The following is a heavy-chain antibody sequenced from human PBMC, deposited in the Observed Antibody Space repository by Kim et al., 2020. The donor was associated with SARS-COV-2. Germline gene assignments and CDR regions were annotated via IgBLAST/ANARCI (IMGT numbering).Heavy chain of an antibody. J-gene: IGHJ4*02. D-gene: IGHD3-9*01. CDR1: GGTFSSYA. Sequence: SVKVSCKASGGTFSSYAISWVRQAPGQGLEWMGGIIPIFGTTNYAQKFQGRVTITADESTSTAYMELSSLRSEDTAVYYCARALSKRDVEIDGLGYWGQGTLVTVSS. CDR2: IIPIFGTT. CDR3: ARALSKRDVEIDGLGY. V-gene: IGHV1-69*13.